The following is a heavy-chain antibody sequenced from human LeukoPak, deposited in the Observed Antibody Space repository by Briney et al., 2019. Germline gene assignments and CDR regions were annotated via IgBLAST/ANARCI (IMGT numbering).Heavy chain of an antibody. CDR3: ARVTRIYSSGWQYYFDY. V-gene: IGHV1-69*13. D-gene: IGHD6-19*01. CDR2: IIPIFGTA. Sequence: ASVKVSCKASGGTFSSYAISWVRQAPGQGLEWMGGIIPIFGTANYAQKFQGRVTITADESTSTAYMELSSLRSEDTAVYYCARVTRIYSSGWQYYFDYWGQGTLVTVSS. J-gene: IGHJ4*02. CDR1: GGTFSSYA.